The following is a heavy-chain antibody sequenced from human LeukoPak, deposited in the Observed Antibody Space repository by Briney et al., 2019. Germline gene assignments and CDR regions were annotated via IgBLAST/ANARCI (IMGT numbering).Heavy chain of an antibody. V-gene: IGHV3-11*01. J-gene: IGHJ4*02. CDR3: ARDNSGYHNVFDY. Sequence: GRSLRLSCAASGFTFSDYYMSWIRQAPGKGLEWVSYISSSGSTIYYADSVKGRFTISRDNAKNSLYLQMNSLRAEDTAVYYCARDNSGYHNVFDYWGQGTLVTVSS. CDR1: GFTFSDYY. CDR2: ISSSGSTI. D-gene: IGHD3-22*01.